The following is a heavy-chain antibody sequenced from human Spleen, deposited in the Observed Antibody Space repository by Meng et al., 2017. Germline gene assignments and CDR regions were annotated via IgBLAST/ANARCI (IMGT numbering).Heavy chain of an antibody. CDR3: AASSWYYFDY. D-gene: IGHD6-13*01. V-gene: IGHV3-7*01. CDR1: GFDMSYYW. CDR2: IQQEGSDK. Sequence: GESLKISCAASGFDMSYYWMTWVRQAPGKGLEWVANIQQEGSDKYYVDSVKGRFTISRDNAKNSLYLQMNSLRAEDTAVYYCAASSWYYFDYWGQGTLVTVSS. J-gene: IGHJ4*02.